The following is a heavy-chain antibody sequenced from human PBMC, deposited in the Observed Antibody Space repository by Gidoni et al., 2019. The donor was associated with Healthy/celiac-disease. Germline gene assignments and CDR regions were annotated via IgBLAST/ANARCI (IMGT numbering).Heavy chain of an antibody. J-gene: IGHJ4*02. CDR3: AKYRSDSSGYYSEVFYFDY. D-gene: IGHD3-22*01. V-gene: IGHV3-23*01. CDR2: ISGSGGST. Sequence: EVQLLESGGGLVQPGGSLRLSCAASGFTFSSYALGWVRQAPGKGLEWVSAISGSGGSTYYADSVKGRFTISRDNSKNTLYLQMNSLRAEDTAVYYCAKYRSDSSGYYSEVFYFDYWGQGTLVTVSS. CDR1: GFTFSSYA.